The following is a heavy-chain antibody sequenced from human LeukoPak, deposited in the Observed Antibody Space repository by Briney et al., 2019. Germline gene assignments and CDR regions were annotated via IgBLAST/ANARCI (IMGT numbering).Heavy chain of an antibody. D-gene: IGHD2-21*01. CDR1: GFSFDDYA. CDR2: ISWNSGSI. V-gene: IGHV3-9*01. Sequence: PGGSLRLSCVASGFSFDDYAMHWVRQAPGKGLEWVSGISWNSGSIGYADSVKGRFTISRDNAKNSLYLQMNSLRAEDTALYYCAKGLFVGHFDYWGQGTLVTVSS. J-gene: IGHJ4*02. CDR3: AKGLFVGHFDY.